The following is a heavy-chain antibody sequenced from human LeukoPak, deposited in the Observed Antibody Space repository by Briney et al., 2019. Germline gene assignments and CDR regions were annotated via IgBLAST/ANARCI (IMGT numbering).Heavy chain of an antibody. CDR1: GFTFKSYG. Sequence: HPGGSLRLSCAASGFTFKSYGIHWVRQAPGKGLEWVAVIWYDGTNKYHADSVKGRFTISRDNSKNTVNLQMTSLRAEDTAVYYCARDLAEFDSSSWYLMIDWGQGTLVTVSS. CDR3: ARDLAEFDSSSWYLMID. V-gene: IGHV3-33*01. J-gene: IGHJ4*02. D-gene: IGHD6-13*01. CDR2: IWYDGTNK.